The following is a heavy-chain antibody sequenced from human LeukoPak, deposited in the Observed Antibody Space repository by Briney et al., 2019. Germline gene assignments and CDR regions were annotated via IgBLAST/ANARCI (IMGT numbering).Heavy chain of an antibody. CDR1: GGSISSYY. J-gene: IGHJ4*02. D-gene: IGHD6-13*01. CDR2: IYYSGST. V-gene: IGHV4-59*08. CDR3: ARQAYGAAAAYYFDY. Sequence: SETLSLTCTVSGGSISSYYWSWIRQPPGKGLEWIGYIYYSGSTDYNPSLKSRVTISVDTSKNQFFLKLSSVTAADTAVYYCARQAYGAAAAYYFDYWGQGTLVTVSS.